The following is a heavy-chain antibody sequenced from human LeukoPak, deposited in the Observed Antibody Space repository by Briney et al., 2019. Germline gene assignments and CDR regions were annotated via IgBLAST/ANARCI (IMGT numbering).Heavy chain of an antibody. V-gene: IGHV3-23*01. CDR2: ISGSGKST. J-gene: IGHJ6*03. CDR1: GFTFSNFA. D-gene: IGHD3-9*01. CDR3: AKAGTPNYDILTGYYPSYYYYYMDV. Sequence: PGGSLRLSCAASGFTFSNFAMTWVRQAPGKGLEWVSVISGSGKSTYYADSVRGRFTISRDNSKNTLDLQMNSLRAEDTAVYYCAKAGTPNYDILTGYYPSYYYYYMDVWGKGTTVTVSS.